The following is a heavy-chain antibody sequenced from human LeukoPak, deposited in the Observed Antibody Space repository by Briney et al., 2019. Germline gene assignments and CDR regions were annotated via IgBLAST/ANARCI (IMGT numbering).Heavy chain of an antibody. CDR2: ITSITTI. CDR1: GFTLRKYK. J-gene: IGHJ4*02. V-gene: IGHV3-48*02. Sequence: GGSLRLSCGACGFTLRKYKMKWVREARGKGLEWVSHITSITTIYYAASVKGRFTISTDNPKNSLYLQMNSLRDEDTAVYSCARRFDSWGQGTLVTVSS. CDR3: ARRFDS.